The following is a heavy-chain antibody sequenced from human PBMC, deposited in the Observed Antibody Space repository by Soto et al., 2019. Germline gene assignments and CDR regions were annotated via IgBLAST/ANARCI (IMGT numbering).Heavy chain of an antibody. Sequence: SETLSLTCAVYGGSFSGYYWSWIRQPPGKGLEWIGEINHSGSTNYNPSLKSRVTISVDTSKNQFSLKLSSVTAADTAVYYCARSGKNNSSSSKYFDYWGQGTLVTVSS. CDR1: GGSFSGYY. CDR3: ARSGKNNSSSSKYFDY. V-gene: IGHV4-34*01. D-gene: IGHD6-6*01. J-gene: IGHJ4*02. CDR2: INHSGST.